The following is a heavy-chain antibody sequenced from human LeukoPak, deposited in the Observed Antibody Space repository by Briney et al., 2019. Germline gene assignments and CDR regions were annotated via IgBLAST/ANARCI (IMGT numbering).Heavy chain of an antibody. Sequence: GGFLRLSCAASGFTFNTFWMTWVRQAPGKGLEWLSVISYDGSNKFYADSVRGRFTIARDNSKNTLFLQMNSLRAEDTAVYYCATGSHLYDSSAYLFGGYWGQGTLVTVS. CDR2: ISYDGSNK. D-gene: IGHD3-22*01. CDR1: GFTFNTFW. V-gene: IGHV3-30-3*01. CDR3: ATGSHLYDSSAYLFGGY. J-gene: IGHJ4*02.